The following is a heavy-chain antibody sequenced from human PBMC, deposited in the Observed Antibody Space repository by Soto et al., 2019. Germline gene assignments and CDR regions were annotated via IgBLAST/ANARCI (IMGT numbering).Heavy chain of an antibody. D-gene: IGHD6-13*01. Sequence: GGSLRLSCAASGFTFSSYWMSWVRQAPGKGLEWVANIKQDGSEKYYVDSVKGRFTISRDNAKNSLYLQMNSLRAEDTAVYYCARGSFGQRLVSDFDYWGQGTLVTVSS. V-gene: IGHV3-7*03. CDR1: GFTFSSYW. CDR2: IKQDGSEK. CDR3: ARGSFGQRLVSDFDY. J-gene: IGHJ4*02.